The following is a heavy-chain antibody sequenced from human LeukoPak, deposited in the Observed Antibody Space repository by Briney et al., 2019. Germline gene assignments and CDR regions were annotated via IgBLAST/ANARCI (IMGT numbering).Heavy chain of an antibody. Sequence: QPGGSLRLSCAASGFTLSSYEMNWVRQAPGKGLEWVSYISSSGSTIYYADSVKGRFTISRDNAKNTLYLQMSSLRAEDTAVYYCATFSFAASGSSDPVDIWGQGTLVTVSS. J-gene: IGHJ3*02. CDR1: GFTLSSYE. CDR3: ATFSFAASGSSDPVDI. V-gene: IGHV3-48*03. D-gene: IGHD3-10*01. CDR2: ISSSGSTI.